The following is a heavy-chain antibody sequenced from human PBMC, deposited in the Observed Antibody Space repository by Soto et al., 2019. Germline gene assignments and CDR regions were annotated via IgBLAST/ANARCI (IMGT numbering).Heavy chain of an antibody. Sequence: GGSLRLSCAASGFTFSSYAMSWVRQAPGKGLEWVSAISGSGGSTYYADSVKGRFTISRDNSKNTLYLQMNSLRAEDTAVYYCAKGSLYYYDSSGYYGSTYGMDVWGQGTTVTVSS. D-gene: IGHD3-22*01. CDR2: ISGSGGST. J-gene: IGHJ6*02. CDR3: AKGSLYYYDSSGYYGSTYGMDV. V-gene: IGHV3-23*01. CDR1: GFTFSSYA.